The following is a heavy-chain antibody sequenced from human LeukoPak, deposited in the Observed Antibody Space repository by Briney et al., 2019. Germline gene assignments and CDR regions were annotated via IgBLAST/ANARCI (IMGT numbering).Heavy chain of an antibody. CDR3: ARASTAYYFGLGSFYNRVEAFDI. J-gene: IGHJ3*02. CDR2: IKQDGTEK. D-gene: IGHD3-10*01. Sequence: GGSLRLSCAASGFTFSNYWMTWVRQAPGKGLEWVANIKQDGTEKYYVDSVRGRFTISRDNAKNSLYLQVNSLRAEDTAVYYCARASTAYYFGLGSFYNRVEAFDIWGQGTMVTVSS. V-gene: IGHV3-7*04. CDR1: GFTFSNYW.